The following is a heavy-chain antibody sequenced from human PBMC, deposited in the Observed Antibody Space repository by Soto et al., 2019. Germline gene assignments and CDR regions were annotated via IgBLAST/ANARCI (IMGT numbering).Heavy chain of an antibody. D-gene: IGHD2-15*01. Sequence: SETLSLTCAVSGFFISSGNYWGCIRKPPGKGLDWIGSIFHGGNTYYNPSLKSRVTISVDMSKNQFSLKLNSVTAADTAVYYCARARWYDAFDVWGQGTVVTV. J-gene: IGHJ3*01. CDR2: IFHGGNT. CDR3: ARARWYDAFDV. CDR1: GFFISSGNY. V-gene: IGHV4-38-2*01.